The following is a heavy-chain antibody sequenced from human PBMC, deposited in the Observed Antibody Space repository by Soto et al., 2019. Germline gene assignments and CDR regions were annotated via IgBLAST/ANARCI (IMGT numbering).Heavy chain of an antibody. D-gene: IGHD5-12*01. V-gene: IGHV3-11*01. Sequence: GGSLRLSCAASGFTFSDYYMSWIRQAPGKGLEWVSYISSSGSTIYYADSVKGRFTNSRDNAKNSLYLQMNSLRAEDTAVYYCARTRGYDSYYFDYWGQGTLVTVSS. CDR3: ARTRGYDSYYFDY. J-gene: IGHJ4*02. CDR1: GFTFSDYY. CDR2: ISSSGSTI.